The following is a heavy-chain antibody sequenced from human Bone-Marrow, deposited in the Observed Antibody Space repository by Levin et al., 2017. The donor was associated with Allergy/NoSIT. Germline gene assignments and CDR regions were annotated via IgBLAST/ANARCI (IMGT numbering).Heavy chain of an antibody. CDR1: GFTFSNYA. D-gene: IGHD2-8*01. V-gene: IGHV3-23*01. CDR2: ISGSGSRT. CDR3: VSPTMLKDY. J-gene: IGHJ4*02. Sequence: GESLKISCAASGFTFSNYAMSWVRQAPGKGLEWVSAISGSGSRTYYADSVEGRFTISSDNSENTLYLQMNSLRAEDTALYSCVSPTMLKDYWDQGTLVTGSS.